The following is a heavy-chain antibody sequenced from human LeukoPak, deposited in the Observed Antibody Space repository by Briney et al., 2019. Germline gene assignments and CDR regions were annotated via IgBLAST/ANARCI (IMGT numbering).Heavy chain of an antibody. CDR3: ARGNNPYYFDY. CDR2: IYTSGST. V-gene: IGHV4-61*02. D-gene: IGHD2/OR15-2a*01. Sequence: SQTLSLTCTVSGGSISSGSYYWSWIRQPAGKGLEWIGRIYTSGSTNYNPSLKSRVTISVDTSKNHVSLNLSSVTAADTAVYYCARGNNPYYFDYWGQGTLVTVSS. CDR1: GGSISSGSYY. J-gene: IGHJ4*02.